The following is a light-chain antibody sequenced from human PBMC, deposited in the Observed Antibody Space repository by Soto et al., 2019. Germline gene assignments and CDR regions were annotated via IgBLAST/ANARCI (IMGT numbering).Light chain of an antibody. CDR2: GAF. Sequence: DIVLTQSPGTLSLSPGERATLSCRASQSVGSNYLAWYQQKPGQAPRLLIYGAFSRATGIPDRFSGSGSGTDFTLTITRLEPEDFSVYYCQHYGSTVYTFGQGTKLEIK. V-gene: IGKV3-20*01. CDR3: QHYGSTVYT. CDR1: QSVGSNY. J-gene: IGKJ2*01.